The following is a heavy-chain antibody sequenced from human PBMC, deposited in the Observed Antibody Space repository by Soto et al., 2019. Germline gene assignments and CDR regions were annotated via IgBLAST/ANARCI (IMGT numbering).Heavy chain of an antibody. CDR1: GGSFGNSA. Sequence: QVLLVQSGAEVKKPGSSVKISCKASGGSFGNSAINWVRQTPGQGLEWLGGFIPVYRTLNYAQKFQGRVTITADESTGTAYITLSSLASNDTAVYYCATGVIWIGYFTVDSWGQVPRVTVSS. CDR3: ATGVIWIGYFTVDS. J-gene: IGHJ4*02. CDR2: FIPVYRTL. D-gene: IGHD3-3*01. V-gene: IGHV1-69*01.